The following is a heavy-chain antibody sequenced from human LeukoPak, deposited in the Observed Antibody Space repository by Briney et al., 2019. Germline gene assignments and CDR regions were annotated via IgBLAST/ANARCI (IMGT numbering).Heavy chain of an antibody. Sequence: PGGSLRLSCAASGFTFSTYAMSWVRQAPGKGPEWVANIKQDGSEKYYVDSVKGRFTISRDNAKNSLYLQMNSLRAEDTAVYYCARIRGYSYGNRLDYWGQGTLVTVSS. V-gene: IGHV3-7*01. CDR3: ARIRGYSYGNRLDY. D-gene: IGHD5-18*01. CDR1: GFTFSTYA. CDR2: IKQDGSEK. J-gene: IGHJ4*02.